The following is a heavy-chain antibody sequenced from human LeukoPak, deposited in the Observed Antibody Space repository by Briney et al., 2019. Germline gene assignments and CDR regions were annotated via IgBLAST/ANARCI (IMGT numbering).Heavy chain of an antibody. D-gene: IGHD2-2*01. J-gene: IGHJ4*02. CDR3: SGRDSSRSPRAY. V-gene: IGHV3-7*01. CDR1: GLTFTDFW. Sequence: PEGSLRLSCAASGLTFTDFWMNWVRQAPGRGLEWVANIKPDGSEKYYVDSVKGRFAISRDNAKNEVYLEMNSLRAEDTGVYYCSGRDSSRSPRAYWGQGTLVSVSS. CDR2: IKPDGSEK.